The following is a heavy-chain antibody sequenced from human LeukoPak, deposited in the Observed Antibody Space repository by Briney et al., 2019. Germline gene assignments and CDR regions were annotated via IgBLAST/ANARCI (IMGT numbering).Heavy chain of an antibody. D-gene: IGHD3-10*01. V-gene: IGHV3-23*01. Sequence: GGSLRLSCAASRFTFSNYAMGWVRQAPGKGLEWVSFISGSSGSTYYADSVKGRFTISRDNPKSTLYLQMNSLRAEDTAVYYCAKATSGSYYYYGMDVWGQGTTVTVSS. J-gene: IGHJ6*02. CDR3: AKATSGSYYYYGMDV. CDR2: ISGSSGST. CDR1: RFTFSNYA.